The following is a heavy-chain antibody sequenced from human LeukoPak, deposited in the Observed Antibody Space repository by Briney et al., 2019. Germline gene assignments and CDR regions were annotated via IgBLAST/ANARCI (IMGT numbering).Heavy chain of an antibody. CDR2: MNYDGSTT. J-gene: IGHJ4*02. CDR3: ARAGNYYFED. CDR1: GFTFRSYW. Sequence: GGSLRLSCAASGFTFRSYWMHWVRQVPGEGPVWVSRMNYDGSTTNYADSVKGRFTISRDNAKSTLYLQMNGLRVEDTAVYYCARAGNYYFEDWGQGTLVTVSS. V-gene: IGHV3-74*01. D-gene: IGHD1-7*01.